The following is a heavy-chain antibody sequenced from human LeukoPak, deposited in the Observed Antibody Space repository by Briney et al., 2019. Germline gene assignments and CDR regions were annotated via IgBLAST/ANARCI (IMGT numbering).Heavy chain of an antibody. CDR1: GYTFTSYD. J-gene: IGHJ4*02. CDR2: MNPNSGNT. Sequence: ASVKVSCKASGYTFTSYDINWVRQATGQGLEWTGWMNPNSGNTGYAQKFQGRVTMTRNTSISTAYMELSSLRSEDTAVYYCARSDSIAVAGIDYWGQGTLVTVSS. CDR3: ARSDSIAVAGIDY. V-gene: IGHV1-8*01. D-gene: IGHD6-19*01.